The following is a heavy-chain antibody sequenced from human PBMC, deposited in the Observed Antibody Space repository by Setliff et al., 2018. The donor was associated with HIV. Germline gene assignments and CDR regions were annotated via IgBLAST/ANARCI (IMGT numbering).Heavy chain of an antibody. V-gene: IGHV3-66*02. CDR1: GFTVSSNY. D-gene: IGHD3-10*01. CDR3: ARELYREWDY. Sequence: SGGSLRLSCAASGFTVSSNYMSWVRQAPGKGLEWVSVIYGGGTTHYADSVKGRFTISRDNSKNTVYLQMNSLRVEDTAVYYCARELYREWDYWGQGTLVTVSS. CDR2: IYGGGTT. J-gene: IGHJ4*02.